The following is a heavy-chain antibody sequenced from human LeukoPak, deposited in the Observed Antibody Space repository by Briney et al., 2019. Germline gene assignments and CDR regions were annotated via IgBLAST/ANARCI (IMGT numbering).Heavy chain of an antibody. CDR3: AKDNGFSASYYDY. V-gene: IGHV3-43D*03. J-gene: IGHJ4*02. Sequence: GGSLRLSCAASGFTFDDYAMHWVRQAPGKGLEWVSLISWDGGSTYYADSVEGRFTISRDNTKNSLYLQMSSLRVEDTALYYCAKDNGFSASYYDYWGQGTLVTVSS. CDR1: GFTFDDYA. D-gene: IGHD6-19*01. CDR2: ISWDGGST.